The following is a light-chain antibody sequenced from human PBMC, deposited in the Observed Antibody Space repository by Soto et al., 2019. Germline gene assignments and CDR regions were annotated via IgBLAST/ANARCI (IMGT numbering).Light chain of an antibody. CDR3: TSYAGGNNV. CDR1: SSDVGGYNY. J-gene: IGLJ1*01. CDR2: EVN. V-gene: IGLV2-8*01. Sequence: QSALTQPPSASGSPGQSVTISCTGTSSDVGGYNYVSWYQQYPGKVPKLMVYEVNKRPSGVPDRFSGSESGNTASLTVSGLQADDEADYYCTSYAGGNNVFGTGTKLTVL.